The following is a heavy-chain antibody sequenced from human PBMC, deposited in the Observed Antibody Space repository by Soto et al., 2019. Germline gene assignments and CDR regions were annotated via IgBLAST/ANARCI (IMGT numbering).Heavy chain of an antibody. D-gene: IGHD3-3*01. V-gene: IGHV1-69*02. CDR1: GGTFSSYT. CDR2: IIPILGIA. Sequence: QVQLVQSGAEVKKPGSSVKVSCKASGGTFSSYTISWVRQAPGQGLEWMGRIIPILGIANYAQKFQGRVTITADKSTSKAYMELSSLRSEDTAVYYCAISKGYDFWSGYLPDYWGQGTLVTVSS. J-gene: IGHJ4*02. CDR3: AISKGYDFWSGYLPDY.